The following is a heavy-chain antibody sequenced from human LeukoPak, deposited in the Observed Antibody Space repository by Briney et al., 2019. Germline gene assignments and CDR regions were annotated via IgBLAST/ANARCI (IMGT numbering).Heavy chain of an antibody. V-gene: IGHV4-61*02. Sequence: PSETLSLNCTVSGGSISSGSYYWRWIRQPAGKGLEWIGRIYTSGSTNYNPSLKSRVTISVDTSKNQFPLKLSSVTAADTAVYYCARDGFGDTMVRGVISDAFDIRGQGTMVTVSS. J-gene: IGHJ3*02. D-gene: IGHD3-10*01. CDR1: GGSISSGSYY. CDR2: IYTSGST. CDR3: ARDGFGDTMVRGVISDAFDI.